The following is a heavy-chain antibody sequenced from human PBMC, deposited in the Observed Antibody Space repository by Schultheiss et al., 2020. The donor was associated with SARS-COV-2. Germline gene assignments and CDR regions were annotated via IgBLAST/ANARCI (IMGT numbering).Heavy chain of an antibody. Sequence: GGSLRLSCAASGFTFSSYAMSWVRQAPGKGLEWVSAISGSGGSTYYADSVKGRFTISRDNAKNSLYLQMNSLRAEDTAVYYCARGTIFGVVIRWSFDYWGQGTLVTVSS. CDR3: ARGTIFGVVIRWSFDY. J-gene: IGHJ4*02. V-gene: IGHV3-23*01. CDR1: GFTFSSYA. CDR2: ISGSGGST. D-gene: IGHD3-3*01.